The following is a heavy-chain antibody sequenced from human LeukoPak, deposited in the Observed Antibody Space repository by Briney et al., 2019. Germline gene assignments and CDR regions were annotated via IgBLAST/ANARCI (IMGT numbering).Heavy chain of an antibody. CDR1: GFTFSSYA. Sequence: GGSLRLSCAASGFTFSSYAMSWVRQAPGKGLEWVSVIYSGGSTYYADSVKGRFTISRDNSKNTLYLQMNSLRAEDTAVYYCARDTYYYDSSDDTNYYYYGMDVWGQGTTVTVSS. CDR3: ARDTYYYDSSDDTNYYYYGMDV. D-gene: IGHD3-22*01. CDR2: IYSGGST. V-gene: IGHV3-66*01. J-gene: IGHJ6*02.